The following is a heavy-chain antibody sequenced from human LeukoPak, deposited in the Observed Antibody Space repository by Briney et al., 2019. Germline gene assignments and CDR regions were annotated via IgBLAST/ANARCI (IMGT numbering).Heavy chain of an antibody. D-gene: IGHD3-10*01. CDR1: GDTFTTYA. CDR2: INAGNGNT. CDR3: ARVAAMVRGVIILYHFDY. Sequence: ASVKVSCKASGDTFTTYAMHWVRQAPGQRLEWMGRINAGNGNTKYSQKFQGRVSITRDTSASTAYMELSSLRSEDTAVYYCARVAAMVRGVIILYHFDYWGQGTLVTVSS. V-gene: IGHV1-3*01. J-gene: IGHJ4*02.